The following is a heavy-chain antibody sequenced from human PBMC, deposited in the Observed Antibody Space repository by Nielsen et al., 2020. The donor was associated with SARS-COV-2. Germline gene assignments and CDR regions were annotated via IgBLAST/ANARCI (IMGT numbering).Heavy chain of an antibody. CDR1: GFTFSNYG. CDR3: ARGGVNRDLDY. V-gene: IGHV3-33*01. Sequence: GESLKISCAASGFTFSNYGMHWVRQAPGKGLEWVAVIWYDGSNKYYADSVKGRFTISRDNSKNTLYLQMNSLKTEDTAVYYCARGGVNRDLDYWGQGTLVTVSS. D-gene: IGHD2-8*01. J-gene: IGHJ4*02. CDR2: IWYDGSNK.